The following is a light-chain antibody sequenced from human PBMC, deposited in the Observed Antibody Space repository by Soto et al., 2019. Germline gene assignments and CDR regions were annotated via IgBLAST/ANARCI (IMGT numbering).Light chain of an antibody. CDR2: GAS. V-gene: IGKV3-20*01. CDR3: QQYGSSPAT. J-gene: IGKJ1*01. CDR1: QRVSSSY. Sequence: EIVLTQSPGTLSLSPGERATLSCRASQRVSSSYIAWYQQKPGQAPRLLIYGASSRATGIPDRFSGSGSGTDFTLTISRLEPEDFAVYYCQQYGSSPATFGQGTKVEIK.